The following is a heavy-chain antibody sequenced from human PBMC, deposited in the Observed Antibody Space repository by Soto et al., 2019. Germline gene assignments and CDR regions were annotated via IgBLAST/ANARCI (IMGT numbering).Heavy chain of an antibody. V-gene: IGHV3-66*01. J-gene: IGHJ5*02. CDR1: GITVSSNY. CDR3: ARAVLKGQKVEWFDL. Sequence: KLVESGGGVVQPGGSMRLSCAASGITVSSNYMSWVRQAPGKGLECVSTLYRSGDTYYVDSVRGRFTITRDSSKNTLVVQVSSLRVEDTGVYFCARAVLKGQKVEWFDLWGQGTQVFGSS. CDR2: LYRSGDT. D-gene: IGHD2-8*01.